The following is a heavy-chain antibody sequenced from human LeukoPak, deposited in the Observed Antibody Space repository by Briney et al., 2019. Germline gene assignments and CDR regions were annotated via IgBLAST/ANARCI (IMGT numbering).Heavy chain of an antibody. CDR3: ARRTGAYYDGMAWFDP. D-gene: IGHD3-22*01. V-gene: IGHV4-34*01. Sequence: SETLSLTCAVYGGSFSGYYWSWIRQPPGKGLEWIGELNHSGSTNYNPSLKSRVTISVDTSKNQFSLKLSSVTAADTAVYYCARRTGAYYDGMAWFDPWGQGTLVTVSS. CDR1: GGSFSGYY. J-gene: IGHJ5*02. CDR2: LNHSGST.